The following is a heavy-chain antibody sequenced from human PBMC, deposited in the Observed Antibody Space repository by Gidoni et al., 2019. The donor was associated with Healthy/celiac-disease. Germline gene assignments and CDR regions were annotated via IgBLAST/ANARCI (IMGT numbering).Heavy chain of an antibody. D-gene: IGHD3-3*01. CDR3: ARDEIFGVVMAPYYYYGMDV. V-gene: IGHV3-48*02. CDR2: ISSSSSTI. Sequence: EVQLVESGGGLVQPGGSLRLSCAASGFTFSSYSMNWVRQAPGKGLEWVSYISSSSSTIYYADSVKGRFTISRDNAKNSLYLQMNSLRDEDTAVYYCARDEIFGVVMAPYYYYGMDVWGQGTTVTVSS. CDR1: GFTFSSYS. J-gene: IGHJ6*02.